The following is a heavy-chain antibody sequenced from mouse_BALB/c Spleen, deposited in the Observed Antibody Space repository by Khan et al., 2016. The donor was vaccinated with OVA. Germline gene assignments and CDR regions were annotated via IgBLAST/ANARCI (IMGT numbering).Heavy chain of an antibody. V-gene: IGHV1-84*02. CDR3: ERGNYYGSTSWFGY. J-gene: IGHJ3*01. Sequence: QVQLQQSGPELVKPGASVKISCKASGYIFTDYYINWVKQKPGQGLEWIGWIYPGSGNTKYNENFKGKATLTVDTSSSTAYMQLSSLTSEDTAVYFCERGNYYGSTSWFGYWGQGTLVTVST. CDR1: GYIFTDYY. CDR2: IYPGSGNT. D-gene: IGHD1-1*01.